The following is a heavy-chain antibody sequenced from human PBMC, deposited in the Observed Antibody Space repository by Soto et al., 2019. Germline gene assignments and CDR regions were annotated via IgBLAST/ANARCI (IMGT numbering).Heavy chain of an antibody. CDR1: GGSISSGGYY. CDR2: IYYSGSN. D-gene: IGHD3-16*01. V-gene: IGHV4-31*03. CDR3: ARAHPQGDYYYYYMDV. J-gene: IGHJ6*03. Sequence: QVQLQESGPGLVKPSQTLSLTCTVSGGSISSGGYYWSWIRQHPGKGLEWIGYIYYSGSNHYNPYLKSRVTISVDTSKNQFSLKLSSVTAADTAVYYCARAHPQGDYYYYYMDVWGKGTTVTVSS.